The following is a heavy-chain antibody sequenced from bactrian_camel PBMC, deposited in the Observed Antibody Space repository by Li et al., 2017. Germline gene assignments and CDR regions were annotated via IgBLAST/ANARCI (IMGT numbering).Heavy chain of an antibody. CDR3: IRNPGPWNNAPADHVERSDFGY. CDR2: MDIYGLYTTTR. V-gene: IGHV3S1*01. D-gene: IGHD1*01. J-gene: IGHJ6*01. CDR1: GFYASTPC. Sequence: VQLVESGGGSVQAGGSLNLSCTFSGFYASTPCMGWFRQAPGKERDGVSTMDIYGLYTTTRHYAESVKGRFTISRDNAKNTVSLQMNSLAPEDTAVYYCIRNPGPWNNAPADHVERSDFGYRGQGTQVTV.